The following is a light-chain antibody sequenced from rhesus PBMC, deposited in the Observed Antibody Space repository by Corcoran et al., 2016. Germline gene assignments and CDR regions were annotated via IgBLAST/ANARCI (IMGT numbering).Light chain of an antibody. J-gene: IGKJ3*01. CDR2: AAS. V-gene: IGKV1-94*01. Sequence: DIQMTQSPSSLSASVGDRVTVTCRASQGINKELSWYQQKPGQAPTLLIYAASSLQTGVSSRFSGSGSRKDDTLTIHSLQPYYVATYYCLQDYTTPFTFGPGTKLDIK. CDR3: LQDYTTPFT. CDR1: QGINKE.